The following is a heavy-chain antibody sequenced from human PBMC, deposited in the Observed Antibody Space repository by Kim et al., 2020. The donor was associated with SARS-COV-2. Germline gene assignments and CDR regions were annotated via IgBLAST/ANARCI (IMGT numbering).Heavy chain of an antibody. CDR3: ASEAYGYDILTGYYPFYYYGMDV. D-gene: IGHD3-9*01. Sequence: ASVKVSCKASGYTFTIYAMNWVRQAPGQGLEWMGWLNTNTGNPTYAQGFTGRFVFSLDTSVSTAYLQISSLKAEDTAVYYCASEAYGYDILTGYYPFYYYGMDVWGQGTTVTVSS. V-gene: IGHV7-4-1*02. CDR1: GYTFTIYA. J-gene: IGHJ6*02. CDR2: LNTNTGNP.